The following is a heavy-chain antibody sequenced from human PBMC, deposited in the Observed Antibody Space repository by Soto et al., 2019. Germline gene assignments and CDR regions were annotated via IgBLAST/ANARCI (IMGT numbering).Heavy chain of an antibody. CDR1: GFTVSSKY. CDR3: ARDDVLCDSGRCYGIPLDV. D-gene: IGHD2-15*01. CDR2: IQSGGTT. J-gene: IGHJ6*04. V-gene: IGHV3-66*01. Sequence: GGSLRLSCAASGFTVSSKYMTWVRQAPGKGLEWVSLIQSGGTTYYADSVKGRFTISRDTSENTLHLQMDSLRVEDTAVYYCARDDVLCDSGRCYGIPLDVWSKGTTVTVSS.